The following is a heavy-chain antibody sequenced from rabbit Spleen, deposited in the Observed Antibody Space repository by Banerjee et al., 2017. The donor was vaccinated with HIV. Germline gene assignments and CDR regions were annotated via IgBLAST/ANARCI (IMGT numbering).Heavy chain of an antibody. V-gene: IGHV1S40*01. D-gene: IGHD2-1*01. Sequence: QSLEESGGDLVKPGASLTLTCKASGFDLSSYYYMCWVRQAPGKGLEWIACIATSSGNTYYASWAKGRFTISKTSSTTVTLQMTSLTAADTATHFCARDHDYYNTVVAYSLTLWGQGTLVTVS. J-gene: IGHJ3*01. CDR3: ARDHDYYNTVVAYSLTL. CDR1: GFDLSSYYY. CDR2: IATSSGNT.